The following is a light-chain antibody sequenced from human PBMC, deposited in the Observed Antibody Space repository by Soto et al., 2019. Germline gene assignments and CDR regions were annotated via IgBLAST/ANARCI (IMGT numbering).Light chain of an antibody. CDR1: RSGKSHY. CDR3: QQHGQWPIT. J-gene: IGKJ5*01. CDR2: GIS. V-gene: IGKV3-20*01. Sequence: IVITQAPATLSMSPAERATLSCTVSRSGKSHYLAWYQQKPGQAPRLLIDGISKRATDIPDRFSGSGSGTEFTLTISSLQPEDFATYYCQQHGQWPITFGQGTILEI.